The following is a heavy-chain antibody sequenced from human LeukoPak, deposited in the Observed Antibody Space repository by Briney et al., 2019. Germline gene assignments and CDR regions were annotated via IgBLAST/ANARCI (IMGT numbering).Heavy chain of an antibody. CDR3: AKGHTIFGVVPDILDI. V-gene: IGHV3-9*01. J-gene: IGHJ3*02. CDR1: GFNFEDFG. D-gene: IGHD3-3*01. CDR2: ITWNSGSA. Sequence: GGSLRLSCAASGFNFEDFGMYWVRQRPGKGLEWVAGITWNSGSAVYADSVEGRFTISRDNVKKSVYLQMSSLRLEDTALYYCAKGHTIFGVVPDILDIWGRGTNVIVSS.